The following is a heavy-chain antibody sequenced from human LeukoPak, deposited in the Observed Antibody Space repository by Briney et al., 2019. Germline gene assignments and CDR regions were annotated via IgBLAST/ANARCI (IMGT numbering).Heavy chain of an antibody. V-gene: IGHV4-59*01. CDR2: IYYSGST. Sequence: SETLSLTCAVYGGSFSGYYWSWIRQPPGKGLEWIGYIYYSGSTNYNPSLKSRVTISVDTSKNQFSLKLSSVTAADTAVYYCARGGLNWNDQVNFDYWGQGTLVTVSS. CDR3: ARGGLNWNDQVNFDY. CDR1: GGSFSGYY. J-gene: IGHJ4*02. D-gene: IGHD1-20*01.